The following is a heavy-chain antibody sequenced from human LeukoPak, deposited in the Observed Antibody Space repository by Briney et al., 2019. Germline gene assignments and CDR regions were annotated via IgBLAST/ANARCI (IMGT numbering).Heavy chain of an antibody. Sequence: GGSLRLSCTASGFTFSDYYMSWIRQAPGKGLEWVSYISSSGSTIYYADSVKGRFTISRDNAKNSLYLQMNSLRAEDTAVYYCARADGYCSGGSCRFDYWGQGTLVTVSS. D-gene: IGHD2-15*01. CDR1: GFTFSDYY. CDR3: ARADGYCSGGSCRFDY. J-gene: IGHJ4*02. V-gene: IGHV3-11*01. CDR2: ISSSGSTI.